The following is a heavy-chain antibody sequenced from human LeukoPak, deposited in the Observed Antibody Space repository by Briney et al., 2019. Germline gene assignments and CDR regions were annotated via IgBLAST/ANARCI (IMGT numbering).Heavy chain of an antibody. CDR3: ARAFGYYDFWSGHYFRWFDP. J-gene: IGHJ5*02. CDR1: GGSISSGDYY. D-gene: IGHD3-3*01. CDR2: IYYSGST. V-gene: IGHV4-30-4*01. Sequence: SQTLSLTCTVSGGSISSGDYYWSWIRQPPGKGLEWIGYIYYSGSTYYNPSLKSRVTISVDTTKNQFSLKLSSVTAADTAVYYCARAFGYYDFWSGHYFRWFDPWGQGTLVTVSS.